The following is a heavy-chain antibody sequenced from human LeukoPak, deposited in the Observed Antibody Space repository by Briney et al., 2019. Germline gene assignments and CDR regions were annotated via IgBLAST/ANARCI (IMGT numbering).Heavy chain of an antibody. Sequence: GASVKVSCKASGYTFTRYAVNWVRQAPGQGLEWMGWINPNSGGTNYAQKFQGRVTMTRDTSISTAYMELSRLRSDDTAVYYCARTSRITMVRGVMTGGPLGYWGQGTLVTVSS. J-gene: IGHJ4*02. CDR1: GYTFTRYA. D-gene: IGHD3-10*01. V-gene: IGHV1-2*02. CDR2: INPNSGGT. CDR3: ARTSRITMVRGVMTGGPLGY.